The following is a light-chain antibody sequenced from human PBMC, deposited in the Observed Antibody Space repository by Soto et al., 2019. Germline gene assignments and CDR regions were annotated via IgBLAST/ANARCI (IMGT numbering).Light chain of an antibody. CDR3: QQRSNWPRFT. CDR2: DAS. V-gene: IGKV3-11*01. J-gene: IGKJ3*01. CDR1: QSVSSY. Sequence: EIVLTQSPATLSLSPGERATLSCRASQSVSSYLAWYQQKPGQAPRLLTYDASNRATGIPARFSGSGSGTDFTLTISSLEPEDFAVYYCQQRSNWPRFTFGPGTKVDIK.